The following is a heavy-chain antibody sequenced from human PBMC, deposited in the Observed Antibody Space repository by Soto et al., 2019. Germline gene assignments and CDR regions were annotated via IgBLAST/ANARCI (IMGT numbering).Heavy chain of an antibody. V-gene: IGHV3-9*02. J-gene: IGHJ4*02. CDR1: GFTADDYA. CDR3: AKDMKWGGMTTIHYFDS. CDR2: ISSNSDTI. Sequence: EVQLVESGGGLVQPGRSLRLSCVASGFTADDYAMHWVQQAPGKGLEWVSGISSNSDTIDYADSVKGRFTISRDNAKNSLFLQMNSLRPEDTALYYCAKDMKWGGMTTIHYFDSWGQGTLVTVSS. D-gene: IGHD4-17*01.